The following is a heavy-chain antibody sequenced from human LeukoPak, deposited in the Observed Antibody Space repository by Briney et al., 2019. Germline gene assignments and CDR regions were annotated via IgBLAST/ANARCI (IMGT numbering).Heavy chain of an antibody. CDR3: AKWFGEPFFDY. Sequence: PGGSLRLSCAASGFTFSRYALNWARQAPGKGLEWVSTVSVSGGSTYYAESVKGRFTISRDNSKNTLYLQMNSLRAEDTALHYCAKWFGEPFFDYWGQGTLVTVSS. CDR1: GFTFSRYA. J-gene: IGHJ4*02. D-gene: IGHD3-10*01. CDR2: VSVSGGST. V-gene: IGHV3-23*01.